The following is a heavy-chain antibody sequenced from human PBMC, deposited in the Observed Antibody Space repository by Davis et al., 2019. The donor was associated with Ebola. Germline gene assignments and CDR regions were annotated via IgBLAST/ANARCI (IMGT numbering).Heavy chain of an antibody. CDR1: GFTFSSYW. CDR2: IKQDGSEK. CDR3: ARDVYEAVVAATPVDY. J-gene: IGHJ4*02. D-gene: IGHD2-15*01. V-gene: IGHV3-7*01. Sequence: GESLKISCAASGFTFSSYWMSWVRQAPGKGLEWVANIKQDGSEKYYVDSVKGRFTISRDNAKYSLYLQMNSLRAEDTAVYYCARDVYEAVVAATPVDYWGQGTLVTVSS.